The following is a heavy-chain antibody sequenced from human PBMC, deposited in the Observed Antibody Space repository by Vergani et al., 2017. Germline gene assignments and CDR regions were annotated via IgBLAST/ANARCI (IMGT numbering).Heavy chain of an antibody. V-gene: IGHV3-9*01. D-gene: IGHD6-19*01. Sequence: EVQLVESGGGLVQPGRSLRLSCAASGFTFDDYAMHWVRQAPGKGLEWVSWITWNGGIMGYADSVKGRFTISRDNAKNSLYLQMNSLRPEDTALYYCAKDRLRGWYGHDAFDIWGQGTMVTVSS. CDR3: AKDRLRGWYGHDAFDI. J-gene: IGHJ3*02. CDR2: ITWNGGIM. CDR1: GFTFDDYA.